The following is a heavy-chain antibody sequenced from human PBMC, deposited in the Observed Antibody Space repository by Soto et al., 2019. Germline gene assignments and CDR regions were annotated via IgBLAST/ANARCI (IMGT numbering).Heavy chain of an antibody. J-gene: IGHJ3*02. CDR2: IIPIFGTA. D-gene: IGHD5-18*01. CDR1: GGTFSSYA. Sequence: SVKVSCKASGGTFSSYAISWVRQAPGQGLEWMGGIIPIFGTANYAQKFQGRVTITADESTSTAYMELSSLRSEDTAVYYCARWVGGIQLWLWNAFDIWGQGTMVTVSS. V-gene: IGHV1-69*13. CDR3: ARWVGGIQLWLWNAFDI.